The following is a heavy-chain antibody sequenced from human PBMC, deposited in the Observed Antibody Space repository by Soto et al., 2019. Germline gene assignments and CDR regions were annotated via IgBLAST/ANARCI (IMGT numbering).Heavy chain of an antibody. CDR2: ISAYNGNT. V-gene: IGHV1-18*04. CDR3: ARGVRTIIVVVMGAFDI. Sequence: GASVKVSWKASGYTFTSYGISWVRQAPGQGLEWMGWISAYNGNTNYAQKLQGRVTMTTDTSTSTAYMELRSLRSDDTAVYYCARGVRTIIVVVMGAFDIWGQGTMVTVSS. J-gene: IGHJ3*02. D-gene: IGHD3-22*01. CDR1: GYTFTSYG.